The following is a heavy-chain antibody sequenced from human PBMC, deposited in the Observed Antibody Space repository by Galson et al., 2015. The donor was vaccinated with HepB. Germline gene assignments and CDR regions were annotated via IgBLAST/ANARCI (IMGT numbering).Heavy chain of an antibody. D-gene: IGHD6-13*01. CDR2: IIPILGIA. V-gene: IGHV1-69*02. Sequence: SVKVSCKASGGTFSSYTISWVRQAPGQGLEWMGRIIPILGIANYAQKFQGRVTITADKSTSTAYMELSSLRSEDTAVYYCARGKQQLEDAEYFQHWGQGTLVTVSS. CDR3: ARGKQQLEDAEYFQH. J-gene: IGHJ1*01. CDR1: GGTFSSYT.